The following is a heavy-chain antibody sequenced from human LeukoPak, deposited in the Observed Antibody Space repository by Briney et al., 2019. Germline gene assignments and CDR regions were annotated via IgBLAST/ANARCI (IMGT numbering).Heavy chain of an antibody. V-gene: IGHV3-23*01. D-gene: IGHD3-22*01. CDR3: AKKPSSGYYYIDY. Sequence: GGSLRLSCAASGFTFSSYAMSWVRQAPGKGLEWVSTISDSGGSTYYADSVKGRFTISRDNSKNTLYLQMNSLRAVDTAVYCCAKKPSSGYYYIDYWGQGTLVTVSS. CDR2: ISDSGGST. CDR1: GFTFSSYA. J-gene: IGHJ4*02.